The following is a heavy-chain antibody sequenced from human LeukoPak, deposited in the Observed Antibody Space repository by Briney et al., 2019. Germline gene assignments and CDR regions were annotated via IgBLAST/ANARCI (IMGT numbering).Heavy chain of an antibody. CDR2: ISGSGGST. CDR1: GFTFSSYA. J-gene: IGHJ4*02. V-gene: IGHV3-23*01. CDR3: ARDAAVQYQLLAGIDY. D-gene: IGHD2-2*01. Sequence: GGSLRLSCAASGFTFSSYAMSWVRQAPGKGLEWVSAISGSGGSTYYADSVKGRFTISRDNSKNTLYLQMNSLRAEDTAVYYCARDAAVQYQLLAGIDYWGQGTLVTVSS.